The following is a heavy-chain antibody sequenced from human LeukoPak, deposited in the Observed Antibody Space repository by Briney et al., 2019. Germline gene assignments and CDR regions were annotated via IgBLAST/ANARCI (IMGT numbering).Heavy chain of an antibody. CDR3: ARDRGYCSSTSCYRGDAFDI. J-gene: IGHJ3*02. Sequence: GASVKVSGKASGYTFTGYYMHWVRQAPGQGLEWMGWINPNSGGTNYAQKFQGRVTMTRDTSISTAYMELSRLRSDDTAVYYCARDRGYCSSTSCYRGDAFDIWGQGTMVTVSS. CDR1: GYTFTGYY. CDR2: INPNSGGT. D-gene: IGHD2-2*01. V-gene: IGHV1-2*02.